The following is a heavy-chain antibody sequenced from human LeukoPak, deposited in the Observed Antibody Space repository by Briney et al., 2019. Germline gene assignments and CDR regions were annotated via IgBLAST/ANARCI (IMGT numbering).Heavy chain of an antibody. CDR3: AQTYYYGSGSYLHDAFDI. CDR2: MNPNSGNT. V-gene: IGHV1-8*01. D-gene: IGHD3-10*01. J-gene: IGHJ3*02. Sequence: ASVKVSCNASGYTFTSYDINWVRQATGQGLEWMGWMNPNSGNTGYAQKFQGRVTMTRNTSISTAYMELSSLRSEDTAVYYCAQTYYYGSGSYLHDAFDIWGQGTMVTVSS. CDR1: GYTFTSYD.